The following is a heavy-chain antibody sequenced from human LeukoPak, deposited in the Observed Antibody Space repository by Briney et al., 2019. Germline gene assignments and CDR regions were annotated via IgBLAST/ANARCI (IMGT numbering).Heavy chain of an antibody. J-gene: IGHJ4*02. Sequence: GGSLRLSCAASGFTFSSYAMSWVRQAPGKGLEWVSAISGSGGSTYYADSVKGRFTISRDNPKNTLYLQMNSLRAEDTAVYYCAKELGYCSGGSRYSSNYFDYWGQGTLVTVSS. V-gene: IGHV3-23*01. CDR1: GFTFSSYA. CDR2: ISGSGGST. D-gene: IGHD2-15*01. CDR3: AKELGYCSGGSRYSSNYFDY.